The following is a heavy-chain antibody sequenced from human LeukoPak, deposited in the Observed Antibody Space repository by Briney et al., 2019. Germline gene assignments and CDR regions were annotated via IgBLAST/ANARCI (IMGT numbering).Heavy chain of an antibody. D-gene: IGHD3-16*01. J-gene: IGHJ4*02. CDR1: GYSFTSYW. CDR2: IYPGDSVT. Sequence: GESLKISCKGSGYSFTSYWIGWGRQMSGKDVGWMGIIYPGDSVTRYSPSFQGQVTISADKSISTAYLQWSSLKASGTAMYYCALSWMGGGYFDNWGQGTLVTVSS. V-gene: IGHV5-51*01. CDR3: ALSWMGGGYFDN.